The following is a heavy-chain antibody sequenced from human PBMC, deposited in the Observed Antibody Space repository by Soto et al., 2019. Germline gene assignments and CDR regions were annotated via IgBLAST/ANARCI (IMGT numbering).Heavy chain of an antibody. Sequence: GGSLRLSCAASGFTFSDSAIHWVRRTSVKGLEWVGRVRSKANGYATTYAASVKGRFTVSRDDSKNTAYLQMNSLKIEDTAVYYCTRQVTDGSPFDYWGQRTLVTVSS. J-gene: IGHJ4*02. CDR3: TRQVTDGSPFDY. CDR1: GFTFSDSA. CDR2: VRSKANGYAT. V-gene: IGHV3-73*01.